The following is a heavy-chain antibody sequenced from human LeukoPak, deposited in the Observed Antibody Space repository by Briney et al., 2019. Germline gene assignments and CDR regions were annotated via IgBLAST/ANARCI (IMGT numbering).Heavy chain of an antibody. CDR1: GFTFKSHW. D-gene: IGHD6-19*01. V-gene: IGHV3-74*01. J-gene: IGHJ3*01. CDR3: ATDISGYGDLDL. Sequence: LPGGSLRLSCAASGFTFKSHWMHWVRQAPGKGLVWVARVDSDGSSTSYADSVKGRFTISRDNAKNTVYLQMKSLTPEDTALYYCATDISGYGDLDLWGQGTMVTVSS. CDR2: VDSDGSST.